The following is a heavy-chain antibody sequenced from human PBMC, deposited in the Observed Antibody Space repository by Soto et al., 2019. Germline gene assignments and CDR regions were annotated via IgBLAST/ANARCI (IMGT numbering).Heavy chain of an antibody. J-gene: IGHJ6*02. CDR3: ARGGKRGLYYYGMDV. V-gene: IGHV1-8*01. CDR2: MNPNRGNT. Sequence: AAVKVSCKASGYTFTRYDINWVRQATGQGLEWMGWMNPNRGNTGYAQKFQGRVTMTRNTSISAAYMELSSLRSEDTAVYYCARGGKRGLYYYGMDVWGQGTTVTVSS. CDR1: GYTFTRYD. D-gene: IGHD1-1*01.